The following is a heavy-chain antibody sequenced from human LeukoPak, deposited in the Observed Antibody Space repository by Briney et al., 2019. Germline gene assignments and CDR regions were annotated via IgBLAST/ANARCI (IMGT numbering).Heavy chain of an antibody. Sequence: SETLSLTCIVSGGSISSLNLWSWLRQPPGKGLEWIGEMYLGGTTNFNPSLKSRVTILIDKSKNQLSLQLTSVTAADTAVYYCAGLEGRYSTDWFYFFDYWGQGALVTFSS. CDR1: GGSISSLNL. V-gene: IGHV4-4*02. D-gene: IGHD6-19*01. CDR3: AGLEGRYSTDWFYFFDY. J-gene: IGHJ4*02. CDR2: MYLGGTT.